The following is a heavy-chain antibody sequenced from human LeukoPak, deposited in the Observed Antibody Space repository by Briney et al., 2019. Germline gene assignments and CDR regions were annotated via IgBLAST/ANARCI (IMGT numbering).Heavy chain of an antibody. V-gene: IGHV3-30*03. CDR3: ARSVGGGVTGTGDWFDP. CDR1: GFTFSSYG. CDR2: ISYDGSNK. Sequence: GGSLRLSCAASGFTFSSYGMHWVRQAPGKGLEWVAVISYDGSNKYYADSVEGRFTISRDDSENTLYLQMNSLRAEDTAVYYCARSVGGGVTGTGDWFDPWGQGTLVTVSS. J-gene: IGHJ5*02. D-gene: IGHD6-19*01.